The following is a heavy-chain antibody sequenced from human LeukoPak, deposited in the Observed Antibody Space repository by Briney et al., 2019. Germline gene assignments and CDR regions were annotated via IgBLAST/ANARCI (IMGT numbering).Heavy chain of an antibody. CDR3: ARGDSGYVDY. CDR1: GFTFSSFG. V-gene: IGHV3-30*02. D-gene: IGHD1-26*01. CDR2: IRFDGSNK. Sequence: QPGGSLRLSCGASGFTFSSFGMHWVRQAPGKGLEWVAFIRFDGSNKYYADSVKGRFTISRDNAKNSLYLQMNSLRAEDTAVYYCARGDSGYVDYWGQGTLVTVSS. J-gene: IGHJ4*02.